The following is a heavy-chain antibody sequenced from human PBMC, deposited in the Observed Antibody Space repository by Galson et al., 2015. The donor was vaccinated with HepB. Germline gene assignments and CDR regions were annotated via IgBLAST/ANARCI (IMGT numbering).Heavy chain of an antibody. J-gene: IGHJ3*02. CDR2: IIPILGIA. CDR3: ASLPPPHGGPGAFDI. CDR1: GGTFSSYT. Sequence: SVKVSCKASGGTFSSYTVSWVRQAPGQGLEWMGRIIPILGIANYAQKFQGRVTITADKSTSTAYMELSSLRSGDTAVYYCASLPPPHGGPGAFDIWGQGTMVTVSS. V-gene: IGHV1-69*02. D-gene: IGHD3-16*01.